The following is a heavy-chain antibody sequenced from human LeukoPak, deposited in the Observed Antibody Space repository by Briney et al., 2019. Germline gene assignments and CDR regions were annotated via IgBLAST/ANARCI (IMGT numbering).Heavy chain of an antibody. D-gene: IGHD3-9*01. V-gene: IGHV3-23*01. CDR2: ISDSGGST. CDR1: GFTFSSYA. J-gene: IGHJ6*03. CDR3: ASPYDILTGYLYYMDV. Sequence: GGSLRLSCAASGFTFSSYAMSWVRQAPGKGLEWVSAISDSGGSTYYADSVKGRFTISRDNSKNTLYLQMNSLRAEDTAVYYCASPYDILTGYLYYMDVWGKGTTVTVSS.